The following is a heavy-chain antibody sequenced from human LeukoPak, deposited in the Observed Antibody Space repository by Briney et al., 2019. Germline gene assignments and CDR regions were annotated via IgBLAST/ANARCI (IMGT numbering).Heavy chain of an antibody. Sequence: KPSETLSLTCTVSGGSISSSSYYWGWIRQPPGKGLEWIGSIYYSGSTYYNPSLKSRVTISVDTSKNQFSLKLSSVTAADTAVYYCARLNGGYEIFDYWGQGTLVTVSS. D-gene: IGHD5-12*01. CDR3: ARLNGGYEIFDY. J-gene: IGHJ4*02. CDR2: IYYSGST. V-gene: IGHV4-39*01. CDR1: GGSISSSSYY.